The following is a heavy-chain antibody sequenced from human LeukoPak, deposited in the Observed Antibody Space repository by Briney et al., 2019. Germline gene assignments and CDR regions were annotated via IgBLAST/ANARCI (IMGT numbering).Heavy chain of an antibody. CDR3: ARGRNIEMTTMSGGSDY. Sequence: ASVKVSCKASGYTFTSYYLHWVRQAPGQGLEWMGIFNPSDGRATYTQKFQGRVSMTRDTSISTAYMDLSDLRSDDTAVYYCARGRNIEMTTMSGGSDYWGQGTLVTVSS. J-gene: IGHJ4*02. V-gene: IGHV1-46*01. CDR1: GYTFTSYY. D-gene: IGHD5-24*01. CDR2: FNPSDGRA.